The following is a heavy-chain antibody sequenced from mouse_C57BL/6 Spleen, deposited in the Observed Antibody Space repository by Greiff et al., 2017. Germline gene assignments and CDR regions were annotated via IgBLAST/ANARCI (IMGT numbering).Heavy chain of an antibody. D-gene: IGHD1-1*01. J-gene: IGHJ3*01. Sequence: QVQLQQPGAELVKPGASVKLSCKASGYTFTSYWMHWVKQRPGQGLEWIGMIHPTSGSTNYNEKFKSKATLTVDKSSSTAYMQLSSLTSEDSAVYYCAREVLYYYGSSPFAYWGQGTLVTVSA. V-gene: IGHV1-64*01. CDR1: GYTFTSYW. CDR2: IHPTSGST. CDR3: AREVLYYYGSSPFAY.